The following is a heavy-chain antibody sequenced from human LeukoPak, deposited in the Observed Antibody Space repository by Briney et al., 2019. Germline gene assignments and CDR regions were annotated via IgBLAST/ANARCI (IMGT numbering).Heavy chain of an antibody. D-gene: IGHD3-10*01. CDR3: AAEYYYGSGSYPYYDSSGYYAGT. J-gene: IGHJ5*02. V-gene: IGHV3-23*01. CDR2: LSCSGGST. Sequence: GGSLTLSCAASGFTFSSFAMSWVRHPPGKGLEWVSALSCSGGSTYYADSVKGRFTISRDHSKNTLYLQMKSLRAEDTAVYYCAAEYYYGSGSYPYYDSSGYYAGTWGQGTLVTVSS. CDR1: GFTFSSFA.